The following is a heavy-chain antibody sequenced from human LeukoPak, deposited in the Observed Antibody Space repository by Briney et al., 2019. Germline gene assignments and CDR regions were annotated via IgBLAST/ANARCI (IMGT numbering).Heavy chain of an antibody. CDR2: INHSGST. J-gene: IGHJ6*03. D-gene: IGHD3-3*01. CDR1: GGSFSGYY. V-gene: IGHV4-34*01. Sequence: KSSETLSLTCAVYGGSFSGYYWSWIRQPPGKGLEWIGEINHSGSTNYNPSLKSRVTISVDTSKNQFSLKLSSVTAADTAVYYCARRVDFWSGYLAYYYYMDVWGKGTTVTVSS. CDR3: ARRVDFWSGYLAYYYYMDV.